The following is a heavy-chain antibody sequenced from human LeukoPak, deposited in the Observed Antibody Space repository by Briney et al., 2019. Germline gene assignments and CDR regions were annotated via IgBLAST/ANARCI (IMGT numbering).Heavy chain of an antibody. CDR3: ARDPGDSSSWFYYYYYYMDV. Sequence: GGSLRLSCAASGFTFSSYEMNWVRQAPGKGLEWVSSISSSSSHIYYADSVKGRFTISRDNAKNSLYLQMNSLRAEDTAVYYCARDPGDSSSWFYYYYYYMDVWGKGTTVTISS. J-gene: IGHJ6*03. D-gene: IGHD6-13*01. CDR2: ISSSSSHI. V-gene: IGHV3-21*01. CDR1: GFTFSSYE.